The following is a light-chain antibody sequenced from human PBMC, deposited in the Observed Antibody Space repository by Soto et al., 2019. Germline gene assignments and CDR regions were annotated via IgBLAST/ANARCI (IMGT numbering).Light chain of an antibody. CDR3: QQRSNWPVT. CDR1: QSVSSY. J-gene: IGKJ1*01. CDR2: DAS. V-gene: IGKV3-11*01. Sequence: EIVLTQSPATLSLSPGERATLSCRASQSVSSYFAWYRQKPGQAPRLLIYDASNRATGIPARLSGSGSGTDFTLTISSLEPEDFAVYYCQQRSNWPVTFGQGTKVDIK.